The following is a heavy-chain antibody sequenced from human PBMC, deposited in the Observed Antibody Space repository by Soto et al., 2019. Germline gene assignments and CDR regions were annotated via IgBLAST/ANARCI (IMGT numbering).Heavy chain of an antibody. Sequence: GGSLRLSCAASGFTFSTESMNWVRQAPGKGLEWVSFISSTSTYIYYADSVKGRFTISRDNAKNSLYLQVNSLRADDTAVYYCARDYISRTPSTVTHYYAMDVWGQGTTVTVSS. CDR1: GFTFSTES. J-gene: IGHJ6*02. D-gene: IGHD2-2*01. V-gene: IGHV3-21*01. CDR2: ISSTSTYI. CDR3: ARDYISRTPSTVTHYYAMDV.